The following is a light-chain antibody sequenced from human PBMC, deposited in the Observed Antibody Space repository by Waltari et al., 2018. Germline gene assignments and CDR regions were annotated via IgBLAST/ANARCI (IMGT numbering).Light chain of an antibody. CDR2: DVT. CDR1: SIDVGGYTY. J-gene: IGLJ2*01. Sequence: QFALTQPPSVSGSPGQSVTISSPGPSIDVGGYTYVSWSHHHPGKPPNLSIYDVTKRPSGVPVRFSGSKSGNTASLTISGLQAEDEADYYCCSYAGTYTFLVFGGGTKLTVL. V-gene: IGLV2-11*01. CDR3: CSYAGTYTFLV.